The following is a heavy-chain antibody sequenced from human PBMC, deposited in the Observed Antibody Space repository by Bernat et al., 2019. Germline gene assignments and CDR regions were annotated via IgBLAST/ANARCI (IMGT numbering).Heavy chain of an antibody. J-gene: IGHJ4*02. V-gene: IGHV4-59*08. D-gene: IGHD5-12*01. CDR2: IFYTGST. CDR3: ARQAYGGYVPIDY. CDR1: GGSISSYF. Sequence: QVQLQESGPGLVKPSETLSLTCTVSGGSISSYFWNWIRQPPGKGLEWIGYIFYTGSTTYNPSLKSRVTISVDTSKNQFSLKLSSVTAADTAVYYCARQAYGGYVPIDYWGQGTLVTVSS.